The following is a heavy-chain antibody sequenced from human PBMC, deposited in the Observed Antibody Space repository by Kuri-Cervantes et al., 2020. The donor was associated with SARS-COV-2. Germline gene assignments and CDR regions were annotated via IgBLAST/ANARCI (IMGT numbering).Heavy chain of an antibody. CDR1: GYTFTSYA. D-gene: IGHD7-27*01. Sequence: ASVKVSCKASGYTFTSYAMHWVRQASGRRLEWMGWSNAGNGNTKYSQKFQGRVTITTDESTSTAYMELSSLRSEDTAVYYCASLMLPGEGTNDAFDIWGQGTMVTVSS. J-gene: IGHJ3*02. CDR3: ASLMLPGEGTNDAFDI. CDR2: SNAGNGNT. V-gene: IGHV1-3*01.